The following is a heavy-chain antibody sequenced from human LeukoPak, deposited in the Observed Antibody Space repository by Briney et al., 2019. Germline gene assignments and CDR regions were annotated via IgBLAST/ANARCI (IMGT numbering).Heavy chain of an antibody. CDR3: ARDLYDSSGYPWY. D-gene: IGHD3-22*01. CDR2: IKQDGSEK. CDR1: GFTFSSYW. Sequence: RGSLRLSCAASGFTFSSYWMSWVRQAPGKGLEWVANIKQDGSEKYYVDSVKGRFTISRDNAKNSLYLQMNSLRAEDTAVYYCARDLYDSSGYPWYWGQGTLVTVSS. J-gene: IGHJ4*02. V-gene: IGHV3-7*01.